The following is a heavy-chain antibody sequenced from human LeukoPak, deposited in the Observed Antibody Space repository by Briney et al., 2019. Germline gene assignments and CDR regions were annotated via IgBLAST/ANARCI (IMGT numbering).Heavy chain of an antibody. Sequence: GSLRLSCAASGFTFSSYWMTWVRQAPGKGLEWVANIKQDGSEKYYVDSVKGRFTISRDNAKNSVYLQMNSLRAEDTAVYYCARDTRWGGEDFGFWGQGTLVTVSS. D-gene: IGHD2-2*01. V-gene: IGHV3-7*04. CDR3: ARDTRWGGEDFGF. CDR1: GFTFSSYW. CDR2: IKQDGSEK. J-gene: IGHJ4*02.